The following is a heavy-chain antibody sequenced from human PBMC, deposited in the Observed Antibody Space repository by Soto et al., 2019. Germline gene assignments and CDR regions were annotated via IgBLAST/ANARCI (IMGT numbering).Heavy chain of an antibody. D-gene: IGHD1-26*01. CDR2: ISGSGGST. Sequence: EVQLLESGGGLVQPGGSLRLSCAASGFTFSSYAMSWVRQAPGKGLEWVSAISGSGGSTYYADSVKGRFTISRDNSKNTTYQHLNNLIAEDTTVDYCATEALWELLYDGMDFWGQGTTVTVSS. CDR3: ATEALWELLYDGMDF. V-gene: IGHV3-23*01. CDR1: GFTFSSYA. J-gene: IGHJ6*02.